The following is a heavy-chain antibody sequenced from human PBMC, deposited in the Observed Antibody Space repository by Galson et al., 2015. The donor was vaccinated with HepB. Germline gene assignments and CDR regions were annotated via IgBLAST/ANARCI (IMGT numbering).Heavy chain of an antibody. Sequence: SLRLSCAASGFTFSSYGMHWVRQAPGKGLEWVAVISYDGSNKYYADSVKGRFTISRDNSKNTLYLQMNSLRAEDTAVYYCAEGTYLYGSGSYPPDYRGQGTLVTVSS. CDR1: GFTFSSYG. CDR2: ISYDGSNK. D-gene: IGHD3-10*01. CDR3: AEGTYLYGSGSYPPDY. J-gene: IGHJ4*02. V-gene: IGHV3-30*03.